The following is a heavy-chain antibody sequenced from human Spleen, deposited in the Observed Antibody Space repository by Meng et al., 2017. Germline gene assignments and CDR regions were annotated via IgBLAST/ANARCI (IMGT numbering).Heavy chain of an antibody. CDR1: ASTLTSDG. Sequence: VQVVQSGAAVKKAGASVKVSFKFSASTLTSDGFSWVRQAPGQGLQWMGWINIYNGITNYGRNFQGRLTLPTDTSTSTGYMELRSLTSDDTAVYYCATRGNPYLDRWGQGTLVTVSS. V-gene: IGHV1-18*04. J-gene: IGHJ4*02. CDR3: ATRGNPYLDR. CDR2: INIYNGIT.